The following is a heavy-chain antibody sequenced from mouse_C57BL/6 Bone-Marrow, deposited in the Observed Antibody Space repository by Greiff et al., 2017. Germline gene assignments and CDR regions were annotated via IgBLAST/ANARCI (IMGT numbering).Heavy chain of an antibody. CDR2: IYPGSGST. CDR1: GYTFTSYW. CDR3: ANGGLRLHAMDY. Sequence: QVQLQQSGAELVKPGASVKMSCKASGYTFTSYWITWVKQRPGQGLEWIGDIYPGSGSTNYNEKFKSKATLTVDTSSSTAYMQLSSLTSEDSAVYYCANGGLRLHAMDYWGQGTSVTVSS. V-gene: IGHV1-55*01. J-gene: IGHJ4*01. D-gene: IGHD2-4*01.